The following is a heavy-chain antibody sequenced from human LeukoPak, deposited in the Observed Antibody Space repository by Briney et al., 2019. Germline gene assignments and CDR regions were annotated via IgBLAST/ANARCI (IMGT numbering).Heavy chain of an antibody. D-gene: IGHD3-10*01. V-gene: IGHV4-39*07. Sequence: SETLSLTCTVSGGSISSSSYYWGWIRQPPGKGLEWIGSIYYSGSTYYNPSLKSRVTISVDTSKKQFSLKLSSVTAADTAVYYCARNTMVRGVITNWFDPWGQGTLVTVSS. CDR2: IYYSGST. J-gene: IGHJ5*02. CDR3: ARNTMVRGVITNWFDP. CDR1: GGSISSSSYY.